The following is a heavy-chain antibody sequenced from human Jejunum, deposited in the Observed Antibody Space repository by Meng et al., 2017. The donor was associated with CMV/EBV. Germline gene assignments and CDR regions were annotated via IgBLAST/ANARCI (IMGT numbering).Heavy chain of an antibody. CDR1: GYSFSTYW. CDR3: ATQTGLGNDAFDI. V-gene: IGHV5-51*01. D-gene: IGHD7-27*01. Sequence: SGYSFSTYWIGWVRHMPGKGLEWMGIIYPDDSQRGNNPSFQGQVTISADKSISTAYLHWSSLQASDTAMYYCATQTGLGNDAFDIWGQGTMVTVSS. CDR2: IYPDDSQR. J-gene: IGHJ3*02.